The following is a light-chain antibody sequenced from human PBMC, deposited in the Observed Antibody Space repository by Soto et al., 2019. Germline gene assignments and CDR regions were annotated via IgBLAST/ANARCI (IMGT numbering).Light chain of an antibody. V-gene: IGKV3-20*01. CDR1: ERLSSVY. J-gene: IGKJ5*01. CDR3: MQSIQFPIT. Sequence: EIVLTQSPGTLSLSPGERATLSCRASERLSSVYLAWYQQRPGQPPRLLIYGAYNRATGIQDRFSGSGSGTDFTLKISRVEAEDVGVYYCMQSIQFPITFGQGTRLEIK. CDR2: GAY.